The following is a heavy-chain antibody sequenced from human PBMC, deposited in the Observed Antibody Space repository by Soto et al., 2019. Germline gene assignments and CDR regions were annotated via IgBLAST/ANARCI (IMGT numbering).Heavy chain of an antibody. CDR2: INPNSGGT. V-gene: IGHV1-2*04. CDR3: ARGISDQLPSSVYYYYYYYMDV. CDR1: GYTFTGYY. D-gene: IGHD2-2*01. J-gene: IGHJ6*03. Sequence: QVQLVQSGAEVKKPGASVKVSCKASGYTFTGYYMHWVRQAPGQGLEWMGWINPNSGGTNYAQKFQGWVTMTRDTSISTAYMELSRLRSDDTAVYYCARGISDQLPSSVYYYYYYYMDVWGKGTTVTVSS.